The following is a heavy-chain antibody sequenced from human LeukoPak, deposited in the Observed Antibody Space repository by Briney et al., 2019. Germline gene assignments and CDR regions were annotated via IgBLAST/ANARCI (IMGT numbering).Heavy chain of an antibody. CDR2: TYYRSTWYN. D-gene: IGHD2-2*01. J-gene: IGHJ5*02. CDR3: ARRLTQYDCFDP. Sequence: SQTLSLTCAISGDSVSSNSVTWNWIGQSPSRGLEWLGRTYYRSTWYNDYAVSVRGRITGNPDTSKNQFSLHLNSVTPEDTAVYYCARRLTQYDCFDPWGQGILVTVSS. CDR1: GDSVSSNSVT. V-gene: IGHV6-1*01.